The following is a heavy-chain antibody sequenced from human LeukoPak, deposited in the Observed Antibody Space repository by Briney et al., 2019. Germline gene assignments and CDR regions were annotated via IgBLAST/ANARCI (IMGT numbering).Heavy chain of an antibody. D-gene: IGHD6-19*01. Sequence: PSETLSLTCTVSGGSISSSSYYWGWIRQPPGKGLEWIGSIYYSGSTYYNPSLKSRVTISVDTSKNQFSLKLSSVTAADTAVYYCARSGSAVGPFDYWGQGTLVTVSS. CDR3: ARSGSAVGPFDY. CDR1: GGSISSSSYY. CDR2: IYYSGST. V-gene: IGHV4-39*07. J-gene: IGHJ4*02.